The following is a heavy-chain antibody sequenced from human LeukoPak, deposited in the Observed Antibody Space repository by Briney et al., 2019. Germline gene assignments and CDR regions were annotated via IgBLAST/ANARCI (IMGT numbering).Heavy chain of an antibody. D-gene: IGHD6-19*01. CDR1: GFTLSNYN. Sequence: GGSLRLSCSASGFTLSNYNIHWVHQAPGKGLEYVSAITDNGLRTYYVDSVRGRFTISRDNSKNTVYLQMSSLRPEDTAVYYCEAGHFDYWGQGTLVTVSS. J-gene: IGHJ4*02. CDR3: EAGHFDY. V-gene: IGHV3-64*03. CDR2: ITDNGLRT.